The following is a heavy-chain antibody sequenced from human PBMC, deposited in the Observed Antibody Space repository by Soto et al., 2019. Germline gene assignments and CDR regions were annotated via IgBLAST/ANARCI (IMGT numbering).Heavy chain of an antibody. J-gene: IGHJ4*02. Sequence: PSETLSPTCTVSSGSISVTNVFWGWVRQPPGKGLEWIVNVDYSGTAYFSPSLATRVTFHVDTSKNQFSLTLYSVTAADTAVYYCARITGRHLDYWGQGILVTVSS. CDR3: ARITGRHLDY. CDR1: SGSISVTNVF. D-gene: IGHD1-20*01. V-gene: IGHV4-39*01. CDR2: VDYSGTA.